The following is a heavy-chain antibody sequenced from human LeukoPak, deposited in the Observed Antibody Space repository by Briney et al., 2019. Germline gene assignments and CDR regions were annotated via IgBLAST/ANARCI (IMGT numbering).Heavy chain of an antibody. D-gene: IGHD3-3*01. CDR3: ARVGYDFWSGYYPIDY. Sequence: ASVKVSCKASGYTFTSYYMHWVRQAPGQGLEWMGIINPSGGSTSYAQKFQGRVTMTRDTSTSTVYMELSSLRSEDTAVYYCARVGYDFWSGYYPIDYWGQGTLVTVSS. J-gene: IGHJ4*02. CDR1: GYTFTSYY. CDR2: INPSGGST. V-gene: IGHV1-46*01.